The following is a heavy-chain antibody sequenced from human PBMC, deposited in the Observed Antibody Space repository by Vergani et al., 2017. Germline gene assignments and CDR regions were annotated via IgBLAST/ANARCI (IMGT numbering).Heavy chain of an antibody. CDR1: GFTLYTYG. Sequence: VQILQSGGGVVQPGGSLRLSCTLSGFTLYTYGIHWVRQAPGKGLEWVSSISGNNDDVYYADSVKGRFTISRDNAKNSLYLDMSSLRAEDTAVYYCVRDVRVSRTWGQGTLVAVSS. CDR3: VRDVRVSRT. CDR2: ISGNNDDV. V-gene: IGHV3-21*01. J-gene: IGHJ3*01.